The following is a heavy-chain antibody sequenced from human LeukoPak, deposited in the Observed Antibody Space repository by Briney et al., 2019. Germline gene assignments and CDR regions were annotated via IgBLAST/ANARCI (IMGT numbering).Heavy chain of an antibody. CDR3: ARGAVTGPTLGLDY. CDR1: GFTVSSNY. V-gene: IGHV3-53*01. CDR2: IYTGGTP. J-gene: IGHJ4*02. D-gene: IGHD4-11*01. Sequence: GGSLRLSCVASGFTVSSNYMTWVRQAPGKGLEWVSVIYTGGTPYYADSVKGRFTISRDISKNTVYLQMNSLRVEDTAVYFCARGAVTGPTLGLDYWGQGTLVTVSS.